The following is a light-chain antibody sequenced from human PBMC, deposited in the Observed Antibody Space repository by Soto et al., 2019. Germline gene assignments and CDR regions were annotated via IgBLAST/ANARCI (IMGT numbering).Light chain of an antibody. CDR3: QQSYSSPPT. Sequence: ILMTQSPASLSVSPGERAPLSCRASQNIYSNIAWYQQKPGQAPRLLIYGASTRPTGIPARFSGSGSGPDFTLTISSLQPEDFATYYCQQSYSSPPTFGQGTKVDIK. CDR1: QNIYSN. CDR2: GAS. V-gene: IGKV3D-15*01. J-gene: IGKJ1*01.